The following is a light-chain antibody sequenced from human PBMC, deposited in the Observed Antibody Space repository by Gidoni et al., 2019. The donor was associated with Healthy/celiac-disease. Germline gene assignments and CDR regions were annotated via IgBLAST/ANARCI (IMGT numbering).Light chain of an antibody. CDR3: QQYGSSPQT. CDR1: QSVSSSY. CDR2: GAS. Sequence: EIVLTQSPGTLSLSPGERATLYCRSSQSVSSSYLAWYQQKPGQAPRRLIYGASSRATGIPDRFSGSGSGTDFTLTISRLEPEDFAVYYCQQYGSSPQTFGQGTKLEIK. V-gene: IGKV3-20*01. J-gene: IGKJ2*01.